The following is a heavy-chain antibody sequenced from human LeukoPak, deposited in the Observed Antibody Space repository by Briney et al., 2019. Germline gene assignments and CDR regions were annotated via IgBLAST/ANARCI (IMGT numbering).Heavy chain of an antibody. V-gene: IGHV3-9*01. CDR2: ISWNSNNI. J-gene: IGHJ4*01. D-gene: IGHD3-22*01. CDR3: AKDDDSDRGFDY. Sequence: GGSLRLSCAASGFTFDDYAMHWVRQAPGKGLEWVSGISWNSNNIDYADSVKGRFTISRDNAKNSLYLQMNSLRPEDTALYYCAKDDDSDRGFDYWGQGTLVTVSS. CDR1: GFTFDDYA.